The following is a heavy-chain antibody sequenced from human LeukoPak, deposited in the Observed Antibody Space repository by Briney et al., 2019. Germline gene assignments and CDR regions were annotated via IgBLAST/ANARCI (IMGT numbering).Heavy chain of an antibody. Sequence: GGSLRLSCAASGFTFSSYAMSWVRRAPGKGLEWVSAISGSGGSTYYADSVKGRFTISRDNSKNTLYLQMNSLRAEDTAVYYCAKGYCSSTSCYPTYWGQGTLVTVSS. CDR3: AKGYCSSTSCYPTY. D-gene: IGHD2-2*01. J-gene: IGHJ4*02. CDR2: ISGSGGST. CDR1: GFTFSSYA. V-gene: IGHV3-23*01.